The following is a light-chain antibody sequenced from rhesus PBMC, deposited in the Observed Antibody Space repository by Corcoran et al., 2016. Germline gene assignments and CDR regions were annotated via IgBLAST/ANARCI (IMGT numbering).Light chain of an antibody. V-gene: IGKV3-53*01. Sequence: QVILTQSPATLSLSPGERATLSCRASQSVSSYLAWYQQKAGQAPKLLIYGASRRATGIPDRFSGSVSGTEFTLTISSLEPEDFAVYYCQKYNNSPYSFGQGTKVEIK. CDR2: GAS. CDR1: QSVSSY. CDR3: QKYNNSPYS. J-gene: IGKJ2*01.